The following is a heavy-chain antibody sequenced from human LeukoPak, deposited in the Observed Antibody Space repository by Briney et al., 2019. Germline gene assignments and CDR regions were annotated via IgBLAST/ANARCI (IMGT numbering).Heavy chain of an antibody. J-gene: IGHJ5*02. V-gene: IGHV3-23*01. Sequence: GGSLRLSCAASGLTFTNHAMTWVRQAPGKGLEWVSTISDSGGATYYVDSVKGRFTISRDNSKSTVYLQMNSLRVEDTAVYYCARGAKLLWFDPWGQGTLVSVSS. D-gene: IGHD4-23*01. CDR1: GLTFTNHA. CDR3: ARGAKLLWFDP. CDR2: ISDSGGAT.